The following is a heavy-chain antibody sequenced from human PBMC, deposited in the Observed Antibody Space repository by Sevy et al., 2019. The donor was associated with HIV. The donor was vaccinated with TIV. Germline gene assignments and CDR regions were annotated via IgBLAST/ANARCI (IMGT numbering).Heavy chain of an antibody. CDR1: GYTFTSYD. CDR2: MNPNSGNT. CDR3: ARGSFKRPYSSCWYESLYYFDY. V-gene: IGHV1-8*01. Sequence: ASVKVSCKASGYTFTSYDINWVRQATGQGLEWMGWMNPNSGNTGYAQKFQGRVTMTRNTSISTAYMELSSLRSEDTAVYYCARGSFKRPYSSCWYESLYYFDYWGQGTLVTVSS. J-gene: IGHJ4*02. D-gene: IGHD6-19*01.